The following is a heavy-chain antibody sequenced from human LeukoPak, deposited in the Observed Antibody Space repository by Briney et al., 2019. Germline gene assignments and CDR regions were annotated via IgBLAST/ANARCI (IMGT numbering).Heavy chain of an antibody. D-gene: IGHD6-13*01. V-gene: IGHV3-7*01. CDR1: GFTFSSYW. Sequence: GGSLRLSCAASGFTFSSYWMTWVRQAPGKGLEWVANIRHDGSEKYYVDSVKGRFTISRDNAKNSLYLQMNSLRAEDTAVYYCAREVFPAAGGGYFDPWGQGTLVTVSS. CDR3: AREVFPAAGGGYFDP. J-gene: IGHJ5*02. CDR2: IRHDGSEK.